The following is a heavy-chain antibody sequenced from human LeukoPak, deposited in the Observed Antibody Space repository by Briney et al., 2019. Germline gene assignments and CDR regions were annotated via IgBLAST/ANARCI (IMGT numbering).Heavy chain of an antibody. CDR1: GGTFSCYA. CDR2: IIPIFGTA. CDR3: PRMIITGTQRGYWLDP. Sequence: SVKVSCQASGGTFSCYAISWVRQAPGQGLEWMGRIIPIFGTANYAQKFQGRVTITTDESTSTPYMELSSLRSQDTAVYYSPRMIITGTQRGYWLDPWGQGPLVTVSS. J-gene: IGHJ5*02. D-gene: IGHD1-20*01. V-gene: IGHV1-69*05.